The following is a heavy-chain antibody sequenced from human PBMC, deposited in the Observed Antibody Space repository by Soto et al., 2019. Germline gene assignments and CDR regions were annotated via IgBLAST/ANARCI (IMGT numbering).Heavy chain of an antibody. V-gene: IGHV3-21*01. J-gene: IGHJ4*02. Sequence: GGSLRLSCAASGFTFSSYSMNWVRQAPGKGLEWVSFISSTSTYIDYADSVRGRFTISRDNAKNSLYLQMNSLRAEDTAVYFCASFTCDGGNCFSFDYWGQGTLVTVSS. CDR2: ISSTSTYI. CDR3: ASFTCDGGNCFSFDY. D-gene: IGHD2-15*01. CDR1: GFTFSSYS.